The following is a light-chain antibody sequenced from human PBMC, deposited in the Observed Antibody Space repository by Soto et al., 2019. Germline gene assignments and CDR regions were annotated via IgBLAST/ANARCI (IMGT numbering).Light chain of an antibody. J-gene: IGLJ3*02. CDR2: GTT. Sequence: QSVLTQPPSVSGAPGQGVTISCTGSSSNIGAGYDVHWYQQVPGTAPKLLIFGTTNRPSGVPDRFSGSKPGTSASLAIPGLQADHEADYYCQSSDSSLSGSEVFGGGTQVTVL. CDR3: QSSDSSLSGSEV. V-gene: IGLV1-40*01. CDR1: SSNIGAGYD.